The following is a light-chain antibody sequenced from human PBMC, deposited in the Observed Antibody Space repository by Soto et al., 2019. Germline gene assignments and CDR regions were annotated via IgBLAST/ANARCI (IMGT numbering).Light chain of an antibody. J-gene: IGLJ2*01. CDR2: EGS. CDR1: SNDVGSNNL. V-gene: IGLV2-23*03. CDR3: CSYAGSSTFV. Sequence: QSALTQPASVSGSPGQSITISCTGTSNDVGSNNLVSWYQQHPGKAPKLMIYEGSKRPSGVSNRFSGCKSDNTASLTISGLQAEDEADYYCCSYAGSSTFVFGGGTKLTVL.